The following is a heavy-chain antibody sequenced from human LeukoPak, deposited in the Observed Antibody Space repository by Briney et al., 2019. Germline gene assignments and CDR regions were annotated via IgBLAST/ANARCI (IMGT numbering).Heavy chain of an antibody. CDR2: INPSGGST. V-gene: IGHV1-46*01. Sequence: AASVKVSCKASGYTFTSYYMHWVRQAPGQGLEWMGIINPSGGSTSYAQKFQGRVTMTRDTSTSTVYMELSSLRSEDTAVYYCAGTLRSGYHFDYWGQGTLVTVSS. CDR3: AGTLRSGYHFDY. D-gene: IGHD3-22*01. CDR1: GYTFTSYY. J-gene: IGHJ4*02.